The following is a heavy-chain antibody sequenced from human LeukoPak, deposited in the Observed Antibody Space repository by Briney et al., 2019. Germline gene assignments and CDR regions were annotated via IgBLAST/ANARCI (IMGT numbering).Heavy chain of an antibody. CDR3: ARLSIAGYDYYGMDV. D-gene: IGHD6-6*01. V-gene: IGHV4-59*08. Sequence: SETLSLTCTVSGGSISSYYWTWIRQPPGKGLEWIGYIYYSGSTNYNPSLKSRVTISVDTSKNQFSLKLISVPAADTAVYYCARLSIAGYDYYGMDVWGQGTTVTVSS. CDR1: GGSISSYY. CDR2: IYYSGST. J-gene: IGHJ6*02.